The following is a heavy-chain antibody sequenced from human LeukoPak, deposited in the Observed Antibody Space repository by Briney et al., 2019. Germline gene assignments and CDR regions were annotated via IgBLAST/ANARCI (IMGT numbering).Heavy chain of an antibody. Sequence: PGGSLRLSCVASGFTFSSYEMNWVRQAPGKGLEWVSYISSSGSTIYYPDSVKGRFTISRDNAKNSLYLQMNSLRAEDTAVYYCARDISGGGSPRFDPWGQGTLVTVSS. J-gene: IGHJ5*02. CDR2: ISSSGSTI. D-gene: IGHD2-15*01. CDR1: GFTFSSYE. CDR3: ARDISGGGSPRFDP. V-gene: IGHV3-48*03.